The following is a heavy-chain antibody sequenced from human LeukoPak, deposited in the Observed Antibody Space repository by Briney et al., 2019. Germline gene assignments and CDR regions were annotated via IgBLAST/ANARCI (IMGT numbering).Heavy chain of an antibody. CDR3: AREGGPYRPLDY. CDR1: GGSFSGYY. Sequence: SETLSLTCAVYGGSFSGYYWSWIRQPPGKGLEWIGEINHRGSTNYNPSLKSRVTISVDTSKNQFSLKLSSVTAADTAVYYCAREGGPYRPLDYSGQGTLVTVSS. CDR2: INHRGST. V-gene: IGHV4-34*01. J-gene: IGHJ4*02.